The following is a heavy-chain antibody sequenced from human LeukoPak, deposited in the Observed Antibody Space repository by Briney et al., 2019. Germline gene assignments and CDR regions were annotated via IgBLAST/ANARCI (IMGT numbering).Heavy chain of an antibody. CDR2: IKQDGSEK. V-gene: IGHV3-7*01. D-gene: IGHD3-22*01. CDR3: AREGYYDSGGAFDI. J-gene: IGHJ3*02. CDR1: GFTFSSYW. Sequence: RPGGSLRLSCAASGFTFSSYWMSWVRQAPGKGLEWVANIKQDGSEKYYVDSVKGRFTISRDNAKNSLYLQMNSLRAEDTAVYYCAREGYYDSGGAFDIWGQGTMVTASS.